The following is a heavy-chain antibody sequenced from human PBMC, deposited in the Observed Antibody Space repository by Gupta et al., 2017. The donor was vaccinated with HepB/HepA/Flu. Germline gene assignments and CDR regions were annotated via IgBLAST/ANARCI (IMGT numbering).Heavy chain of an antibody. CDR2: INNSGSST. J-gene: IGHJ4*02. CDR3: AKGGYGDFAYFEY. D-gene: IGHD4-17*01. CDR1: GXXFXXXA. Sequence: EVQLLESGGGLVQPGGSLXLSCAASGXXFXXXAMTWVRQAPGKGLEWLSVINNSGSSTYYTDSVKGRFTISRDNSKNTVYLQMNNLRAEDTAVYYCAKGGYGDFAYFEYWGQGTLVTVSP. V-gene: IGHV3-23*01.